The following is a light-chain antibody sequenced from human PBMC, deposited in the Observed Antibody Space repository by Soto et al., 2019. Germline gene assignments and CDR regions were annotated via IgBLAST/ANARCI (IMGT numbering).Light chain of an antibody. Sequence: QAVVTQEPSFSVSPGRTVTLTCGLSSGSVSTSYYPSWYQQTPGQAPRTLIYSTNTRSSGVPDRFSGSILGNKAALTITGAQADDESDYYCVLYMGSGMWVFGGGTKVPS. J-gene: IGLJ3*02. V-gene: IGLV8-61*01. CDR2: STN. CDR3: VLYMGSGMWV. CDR1: SGSVSTSYY.